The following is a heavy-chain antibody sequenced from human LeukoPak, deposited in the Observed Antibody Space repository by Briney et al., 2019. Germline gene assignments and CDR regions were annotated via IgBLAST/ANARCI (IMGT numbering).Heavy chain of an antibody. J-gene: IGHJ6*02. CDR3: ARGYCSGGSCRAGGAYYYYYYGMDV. CDR2: IYYSGST. Sequence: PSQTLSLTCTVSGGSISSGDYYWSWIRQPPGKGLEWIGYIYYSGSTYYNPSLKSRVTISVDTSKNQFSLKLSSVTAADTAVYYCARGYCSGGSCRAGGAYYYYYYGMDVWGQGTTVTVSS. CDR1: GGSISSGDYY. V-gene: IGHV4-30-4*01. D-gene: IGHD2-15*01.